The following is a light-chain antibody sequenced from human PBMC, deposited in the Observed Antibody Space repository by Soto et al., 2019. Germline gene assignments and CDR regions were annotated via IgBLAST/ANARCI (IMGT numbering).Light chain of an antibody. Sequence: DIQMTQSPSSLSASVGDRVTITCRASQTIRYSLNWYQQKPGKAPKVLIYDASTLQSGVPPRFSGSGSGTDFALTISSLQPEDFATYYCQQYQTYSGTFGQGTKVEIK. CDR1: QTIRYS. J-gene: IGKJ1*01. V-gene: IGKV1-39*01. CDR3: QQYQTYSGT. CDR2: DAS.